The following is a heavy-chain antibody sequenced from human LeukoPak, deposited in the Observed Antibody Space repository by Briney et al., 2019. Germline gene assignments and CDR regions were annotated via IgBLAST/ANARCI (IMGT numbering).Heavy chain of an antibody. CDR3: ARTKKVDYGDYENYFDY. V-gene: IGHV1-2*02. Sequence: KFQGRVTMTRDTSITTASMELSSLKPDDTAVYYCARTKKVDYGDYENYFDYWGQGTLVTVSS. D-gene: IGHD4-17*01. J-gene: IGHJ4*02.